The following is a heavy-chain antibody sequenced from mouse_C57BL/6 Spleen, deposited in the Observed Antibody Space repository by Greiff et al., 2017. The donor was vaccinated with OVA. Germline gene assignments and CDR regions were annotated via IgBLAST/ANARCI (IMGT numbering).Heavy chain of an antibody. V-gene: IGHV3-6*01. Sequence: ESGPGLVKPSQSLSLTCSVTGYSITSGYYWNWIRQFPGNKLEWMGYISYDGSNNYNPSLKNRISITRDTSKNQFFLKLNSVTTEDTATYYGAKAGPLMDYWGQGTSVTVSS. CDR3: AKAGPLMDY. CDR1: GYSITSGYY. J-gene: IGHJ4*01. D-gene: IGHD3-3*01. CDR2: ISYDGSN.